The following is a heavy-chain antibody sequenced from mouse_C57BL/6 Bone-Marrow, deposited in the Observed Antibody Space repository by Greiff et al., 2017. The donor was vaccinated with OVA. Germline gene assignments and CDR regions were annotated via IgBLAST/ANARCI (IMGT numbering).Heavy chain of an antibody. D-gene: IGHD1-1*01. CDR1: GYTFTSYW. CDR3: ARDLIYYYGSSYGNAMDY. V-gene: IGHV1-64*01. Sequence: QVQLQQPGAELVKPGASVKLSCKASGYTFTSYWMHWVKQRPGQGLEWIGMIHPNSGSTNYNEKFKSKATLTVDKSSSTAYMQLSSLTSEDSAVYYCARDLIYYYGSSYGNAMDYWGQGTSVTVSS. CDR2: IHPNSGST. J-gene: IGHJ4*01.